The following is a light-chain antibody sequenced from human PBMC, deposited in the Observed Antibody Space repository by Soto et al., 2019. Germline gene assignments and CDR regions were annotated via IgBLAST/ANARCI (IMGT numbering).Light chain of an antibody. CDR1: SSNIGAGYD. J-gene: IGLJ2*01. Sequence: QSVLTQPPSVSGAPGQRVTISCTGSSSNIGAGYDVHWYQQSPGTAPKLLIYGNNNRPSGVPDGFSGSKSGTSASLAITGLQAEYEADYYCQSHDNSLSGSDVVFSGGTKLTVL. CDR2: GNN. V-gene: IGLV1-40*01. CDR3: QSHDNSLSGSDVV.